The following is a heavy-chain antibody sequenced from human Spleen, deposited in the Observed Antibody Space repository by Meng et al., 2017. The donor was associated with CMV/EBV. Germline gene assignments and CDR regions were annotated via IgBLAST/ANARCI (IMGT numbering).Heavy chain of an antibody. CDR2: IYHSVST. CDR3: ARGGTVVIPLDY. Sequence: SETLSLTCAVYGGSFSGYYWSWIRQTPGKGLEWIGYIYHSVSTTYNPTLKSRVTMSVDTSKNQFSLKLSSVTAADTAVYYCARGGTVVIPLDYWGQGTLVTVSS. V-gene: IGHV4-59*01. J-gene: IGHJ4*02. D-gene: IGHD4-23*01. CDR1: GGSFSGYY.